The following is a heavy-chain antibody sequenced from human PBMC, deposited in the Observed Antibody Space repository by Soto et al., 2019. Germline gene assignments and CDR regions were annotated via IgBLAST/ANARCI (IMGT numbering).Heavy chain of an antibody. CDR3: ATGEWELPHF. V-gene: IGHV1-69*01. CDR2: IIPVIGKP. J-gene: IGHJ4*02. CDR1: GGSFSTDP. D-gene: IGHD1-26*01. Sequence: QVQLVQSGAEVKKPGSSVKVSCKASGGSFSTDPISWVRQAPGQGLEWMGGIIPVIGKPDYAQKYQGRVTIAADESTSTAYMELTNLVSQDTAMYYCATGEWELPHFWGPGSLLTVSS.